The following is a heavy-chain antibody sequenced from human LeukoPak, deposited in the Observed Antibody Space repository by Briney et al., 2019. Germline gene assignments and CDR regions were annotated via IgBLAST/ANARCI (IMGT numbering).Heavy chain of an antibody. CDR3: ARESSSDYFDY. D-gene: IGHD6-6*01. J-gene: IGHJ4*02. CDR2: MHYSGST. Sequence: KPSETLSLTCTVSGGSVTSGRYYWSWIRQPPGKGLGWIGYMHYSGSTNYNPSLKTRVTISIDTSKNQFSLKLSSATAADTAVYYCARESSSDYFDYWGQGTLVTVSS. V-gene: IGHV4-61*01. CDR1: GGSVTSGRYY.